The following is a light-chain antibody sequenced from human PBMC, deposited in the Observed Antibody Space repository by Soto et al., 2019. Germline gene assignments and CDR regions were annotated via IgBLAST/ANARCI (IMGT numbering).Light chain of an antibody. Sequence: DFQMTQSPASLSASFGDRVTITCQACQDISDYLNWYQQKPGAAPKLLIHDATNLQAGVPSRFSGSGSGTEFTFTISSLEPEDVATYYCQQYDNIPLTFGGGTKVDIK. CDR3: QQYDNIPLT. CDR2: DAT. J-gene: IGKJ4*01. V-gene: IGKV1-33*01. CDR1: QDISDY.